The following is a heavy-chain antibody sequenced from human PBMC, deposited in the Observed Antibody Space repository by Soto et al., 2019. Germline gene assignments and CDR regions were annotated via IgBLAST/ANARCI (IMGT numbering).Heavy chain of an antibody. V-gene: IGHV1-2*02. D-gene: IGHD3-10*01. J-gene: IGHJ4*02. CDR2: IGPASGDT. CDR3: GRGRSGQLVVFY. CDR1: GYTFTGHY. Sequence: ASVKVSCKASGYTFTGHYIHWVRQAPGQGPEWMGEIGPASGDTRYAQKFQGRVTMTRDTSISTVYMELNSLSPDDTAVYYCGRGRSGQLVVFYWGQGTPVTVSS.